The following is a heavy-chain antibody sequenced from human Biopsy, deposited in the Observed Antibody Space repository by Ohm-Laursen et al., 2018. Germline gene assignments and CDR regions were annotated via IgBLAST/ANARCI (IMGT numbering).Heavy chain of an antibody. CDR1: GFGFYA. Sequence: SLRLSCAASGFGFYAMHWVRQPPGKGLEWLAVTSFDGSNKFYAESVRGRFTISRDRSRDTLYLQMDRLTNEDTALYYCAKDGGQWLGGAFDIWGHGTMVIVAS. V-gene: IGHV3-30*18. D-gene: IGHD6-19*01. J-gene: IGHJ3*02. CDR3: AKDGGQWLGGAFDI. CDR2: TSFDGSNK.